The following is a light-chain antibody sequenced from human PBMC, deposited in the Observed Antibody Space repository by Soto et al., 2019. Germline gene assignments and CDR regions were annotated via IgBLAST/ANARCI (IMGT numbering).Light chain of an antibody. CDR3: QQRSNWPPT. Sequence: EIVMTQSPATLSVSPGDRATLCCRASQSVSSYLAWYQQKPGQAPRLLIYDASTRATGIPARFSGSWSGTDCTLTITSLEPEDVAVYYCQQRSNWPPTFGQGTKVDIK. CDR2: DAS. J-gene: IGKJ1*01. CDR1: QSVSSY. V-gene: IGKV3-11*01.